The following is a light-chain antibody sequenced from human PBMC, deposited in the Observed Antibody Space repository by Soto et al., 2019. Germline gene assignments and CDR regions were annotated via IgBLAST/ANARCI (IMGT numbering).Light chain of an antibody. Sequence: FVLTQYPGTLSLSPGERATLSCRPSQSVSSAYLAWYQQKPGQGPRLLLYAASHRATGIPDRFSGSGSGTDFTLTISRLEPEDFAVYYCQHYGTSWTFGQGTKVEIK. CDR1: QSVSSAY. CDR2: AAS. J-gene: IGKJ1*01. V-gene: IGKV3-20*01. CDR3: QHYGTSWT.